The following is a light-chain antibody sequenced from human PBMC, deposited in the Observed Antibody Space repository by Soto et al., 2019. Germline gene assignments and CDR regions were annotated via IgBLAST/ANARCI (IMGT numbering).Light chain of an antibody. Sequence: EVVLTQSPATLSLSPGERATLSCRASENVRTFVDWYQQKPGQAPRLLIYGASNRATGIPARFSGSGSGTDFTLTITTLEPEDFAVYFCQQRANWPPVTFGQGTKVDIK. CDR1: ENVRTF. J-gene: IGKJ1*01. V-gene: IGKV3-11*01. CDR3: QQRANWPPVT. CDR2: GAS.